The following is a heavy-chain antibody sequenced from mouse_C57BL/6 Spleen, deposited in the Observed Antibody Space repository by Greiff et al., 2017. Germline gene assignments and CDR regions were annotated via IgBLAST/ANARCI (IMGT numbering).Heavy chain of an antibody. Sequence: VQLQQSGASVKISCKASGYAFSSYWMNWVKQRPGKGLEWIGQIYPGDGDTNYNGKFKGKATLTADKSSSTAYMQLSSLTSEDSAVYFCAREQLDYAMDYWGQGTSVTVSS. J-gene: IGHJ4*01. CDR3: AREQLDYAMDY. CDR1: GYAFSSYW. CDR2: IYPGDGDT. V-gene: IGHV1-80*01.